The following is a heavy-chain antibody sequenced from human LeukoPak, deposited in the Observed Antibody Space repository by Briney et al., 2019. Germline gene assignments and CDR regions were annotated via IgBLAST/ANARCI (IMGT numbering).Heavy chain of an antibody. D-gene: IGHD2-2*01. V-gene: IGHV4-34*01. Sequence: GSLRLSCAASGFTFSSYAMSWVRQPPGKGLEWIGEINHSGSTNYNPSLKSRVTISVDTSKNQFSLKLSSVTAADTAVYYCARGGYIVVVPAAIRRANWFDPWGQGTLVTVSS. CDR3: ARGGYIVVVPAAIRRANWFDP. J-gene: IGHJ5*02. CDR1: GFTFSSYA. CDR2: INHSGST.